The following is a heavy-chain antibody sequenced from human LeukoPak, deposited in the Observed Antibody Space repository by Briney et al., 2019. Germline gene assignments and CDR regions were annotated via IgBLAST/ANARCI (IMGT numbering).Heavy chain of an antibody. CDR2: IIPILGIA. CDR3: AGELTADAFDI. CDR1: GGTFSSYA. V-gene: IGHV1-69*04. J-gene: IGHJ3*02. D-gene: IGHD4/OR15-4a*01. Sequence: SVKVSCKASGGTFSSYAISWVRQAPGQGLEWMGRIIPILGIANYAQKFQGRVTITAGKSTSTAYMELSSLRSEDTAVYYCAGELTADAFDIWGQGTMVTVSS.